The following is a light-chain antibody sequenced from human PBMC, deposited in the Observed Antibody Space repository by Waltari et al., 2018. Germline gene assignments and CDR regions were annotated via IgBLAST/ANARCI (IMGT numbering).Light chain of an antibody. J-gene: IGKJ1*01. CDR1: QSVSSN. Sequence: EIVMTQSPATLSVSPGERATLSGRASQSVSSNLAWYQQKPGQAPRLLIYGASTRATGIPARFSGSGSGTEFTLTISSLQSEDFAVYYCQQYNNWPRTFGQGTKVGIK. CDR2: GAS. V-gene: IGKV3-15*01. CDR3: QQYNNWPRT.